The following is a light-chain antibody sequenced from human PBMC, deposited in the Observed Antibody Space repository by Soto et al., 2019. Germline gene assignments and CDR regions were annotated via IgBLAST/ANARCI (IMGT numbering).Light chain of an antibody. CDR1: QSVSSQ. CDR2: EAF. CDR3: QQRRNWPLT. V-gene: IGKV3-11*01. J-gene: IGKJ4*01. Sequence: EIVLTQSPATLSLSPGERATLSCRASQSVSSQLAWYQQKPGQAPRLLIYEAFNRATGIPARFSGSGSGTDFPLTISSLEPEDFALYYCQQRRNWPLTFGGGTQVEIK.